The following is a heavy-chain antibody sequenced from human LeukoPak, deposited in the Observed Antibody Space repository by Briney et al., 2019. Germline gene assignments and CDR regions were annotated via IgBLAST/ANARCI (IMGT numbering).Heavy chain of an antibody. V-gene: IGHV4-59*08. CDR3: AAAVAGTGFDY. CDR2: IYYSGST. D-gene: IGHD6-19*01. CDR1: GGSISSYY. J-gene: IGHJ4*02. Sequence: SETLSLTCTVSGGSISSYYWSWTRQPPGKGLEWIGHIYYSGSTNYNPSLKSRVTISVDTSKNQFSLKLSSVTAADAAVYYCAAAVAGTGFDYWGQGTLVTVSS.